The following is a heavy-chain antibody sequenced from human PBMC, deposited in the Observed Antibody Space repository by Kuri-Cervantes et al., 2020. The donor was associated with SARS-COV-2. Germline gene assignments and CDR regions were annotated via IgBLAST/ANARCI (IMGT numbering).Heavy chain of an antibody. D-gene: IGHD7-27*01. CDR2: ISAYNAYT. Sequence: ASVKVSCKASGNTFTSFGISWVRQAPGQGLEWMGWISAYNAYTDYAQKFKGRVTMTTDTTTSTAYMELRRLTSDDTAIYYCAGSVTGDLGDYWGQETLVTVSS. CDR1: GNTFTSFG. V-gene: IGHV1-18*01. CDR3: AGSVTGDLGDY. J-gene: IGHJ4*02.